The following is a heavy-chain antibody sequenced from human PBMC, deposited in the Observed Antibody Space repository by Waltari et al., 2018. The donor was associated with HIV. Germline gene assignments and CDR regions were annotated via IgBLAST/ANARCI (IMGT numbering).Heavy chain of an antibody. CDR3: VRDLSGGNSY. V-gene: IGHV4-39*07. Sequence: QLQLQESGPGLVKPSETLSLNCTVSGDSISGRSYYWGWVRQPPGKGLEWIGSIHYSGRSDQRPSLKSRVTISVDTPKNQFSLKLSSVTAADTAIYYCVRDLSGGNSYWGQGTLVTVSS. CDR1: GDSISGRSYY. J-gene: IGHJ4*02. CDR2: IHYSGRS. D-gene: IGHD2-21*01.